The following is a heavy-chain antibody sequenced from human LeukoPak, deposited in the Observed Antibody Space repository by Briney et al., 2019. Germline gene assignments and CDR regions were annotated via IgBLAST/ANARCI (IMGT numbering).Heavy chain of an antibody. CDR2: IKQDGSEK. J-gene: IGHJ4*02. V-gene: IGHV3-7*01. CDR1: GFTFSSYW. Sequence: GGSLRLSCAASGFTFSSYWMSWVRQAPGKGLEWVANIKQDGSEKYYVDSVKGRFTISRDNAKNSLYLQVNSLRAEDTAVYYCARDGVGATFDYWGQGTLVTVSS. D-gene: IGHD1-26*01. CDR3: ARDGVGATFDY.